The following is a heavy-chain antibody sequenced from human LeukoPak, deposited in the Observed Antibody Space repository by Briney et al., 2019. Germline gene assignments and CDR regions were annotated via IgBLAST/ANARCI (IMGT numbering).Heavy chain of an antibody. Sequence: GRSLRLSCAASGFTFSDHHMDWVRQAPGKGLEWIGRSKNKDYAYSTVYAASVKGRFTFSRDDPKNSLYLQMNSLTTEDTAVYYCTRIFYYGTRGYYPDFWGQGTLVTVSS. CDR3: TRIFYYGTRGYYPDF. D-gene: IGHD3-22*01. CDR1: GFTFSDHH. V-gene: IGHV3-72*01. CDR2: SKNKDYAYST. J-gene: IGHJ4*02.